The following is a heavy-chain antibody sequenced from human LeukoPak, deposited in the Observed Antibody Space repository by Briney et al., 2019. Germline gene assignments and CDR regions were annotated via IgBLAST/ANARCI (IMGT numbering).Heavy chain of an antibody. CDR1: GDSISTNY. V-gene: IGHV4-59*08. Sequence: SETLSLTCTVSGDSISTNYWSWIRQPPGRRLEWIGSFYYTGNANYNPSLKSRVTISVDTSKNQFSLKLTSVTAADTAVYYCARGRLRRSWTSNSSGGAWNDYWGQGTLVTVSS. CDR2: FYYTGNA. D-gene: IGHD3-22*01. CDR3: ARGRLRRSWTSNSSGGAWNDY. J-gene: IGHJ4*02.